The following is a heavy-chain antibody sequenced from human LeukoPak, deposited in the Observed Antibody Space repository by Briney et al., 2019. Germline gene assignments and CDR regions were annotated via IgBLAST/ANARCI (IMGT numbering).Heavy chain of an antibody. CDR3: AIDPVVVPAAMPRDYYYLDV. Sequence: NPSQTLSLTCTVSGGSISSGSYYWSWIRQTAGEGVEWIGRIYTSGSTNYNPSLKSRVTISVDTSKNQFSLKLSSVTAADTAVYYCAIDPVVVPAAMPRDYYYLDVWGKGTTVTVSS. D-gene: IGHD2-2*01. CDR2: IYTSGST. CDR1: GGSISSGSYY. J-gene: IGHJ6*03. V-gene: IGHV4-61*02.